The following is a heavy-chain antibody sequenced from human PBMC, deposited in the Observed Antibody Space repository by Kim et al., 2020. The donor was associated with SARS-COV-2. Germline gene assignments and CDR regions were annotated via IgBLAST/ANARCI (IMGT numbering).Heavy chain of an antibody. V-gene: IGHV1-8*02. CDR3: ARDSAPSEEMQIVGDV. D-gene: IGHD3-16*02. J-gene: IGHJ6*01. Sequence: ASVKVSCKASGYTFTTYAIHWVRQATGQGLEWMGWINCNNGNTDYSQKFQGRVTMTRNTSTSTAYMELSSLISEDTAVYYCARDSAPSEEMQIVGDV. CDR2: INCNNGNT. CDR1: GYTFTTYA.